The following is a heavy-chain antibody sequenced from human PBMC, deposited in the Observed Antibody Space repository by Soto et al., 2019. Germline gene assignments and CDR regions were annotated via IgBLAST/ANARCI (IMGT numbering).Heavy chain of an antibody. V-gene: IGHV4-59*01. Sequence: QVQLQESGPGLVKPSETLSLTCVVSGGPISTYYWSWIRQSQGKGLEWIGFISYIGTAEYNPSLMSQATISVETSKRQLSLRLTSVSAADTAVYYCARDAGYQLTGAFDIWGQGTMVAVSS. D-gene: IGHD5-18*01. CDR3: ARDAGYQLTGAFDI. CDR1: GGPISTYY. J-gene: IGHJ3*02. CDR2: ISYIGTA.